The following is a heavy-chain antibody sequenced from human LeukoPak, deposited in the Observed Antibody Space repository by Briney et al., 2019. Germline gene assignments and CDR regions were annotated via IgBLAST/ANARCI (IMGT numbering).Heavy chain of an antibody. Sequence: PSETLSLTCTVSGGSISSYCWSWIRQPPVKGLEWIGYISYSGSTNYNPSLKSRVTISLDTSKNQFSLKLSSVTAADTAVYYCAGHHTRNTVDFWGQRTLVTVSS. CDR1: GGSISSYC. CDR3: AGHHTRNTVDF. D-gene: IGHD2/OR15-2a*01. J-gene: IGHJ4*02. V-gene: IGHV4-59*08. CDR2: ISYSGST.